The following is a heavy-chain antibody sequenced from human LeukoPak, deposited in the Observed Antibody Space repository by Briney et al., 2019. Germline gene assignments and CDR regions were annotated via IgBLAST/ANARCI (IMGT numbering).Heavy chain of an antibody. CDR1: GFTFSSYW. Sequence: PGGSLRLSCAASGFTFSSYWMSWVRQAPGKGLEWVANIKQDGSEKYYVDSVKGRFTISRDNAKNSLYLQMNSLRAEDTAVYYCARDLESSSGYIYYGMDVWGQGTTVTVSS. CDR3: ARDLESSSGYIYYGMDV. V-gene: IGHV3-7*04. CDR2: IKQDGSEK. D-gene: IGHD6-13*01. J-gene: IGHJ6*02.